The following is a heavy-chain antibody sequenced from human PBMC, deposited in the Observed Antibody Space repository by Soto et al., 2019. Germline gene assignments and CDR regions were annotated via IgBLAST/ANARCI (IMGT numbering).Heavy chain of an antibody. J-gene: IGHJ6*02. Sequence: EVQLVESGGGLVKPGGSLRLSCAASGFTFSNAWMNWVRQAPGKGLEWVGRIKSKTDGGTTDYAAPVKGRFTISRDDSKNTLYLQMNSLKTEDTAVYYCTTALVDTAMVLYYYYGMDVWGQGTTVTVSS. D-gene: IGHD5-18*01. CDR3: TTALVDTAMVLYYYYGMDV. CDR2: IKSKTDGGTT. V-gene: IGHV3-15*07. CDR1: GFTFSNAW.